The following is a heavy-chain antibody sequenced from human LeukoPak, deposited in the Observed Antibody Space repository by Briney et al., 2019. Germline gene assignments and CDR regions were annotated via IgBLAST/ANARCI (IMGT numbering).Heavy chain of an antibody. J-gene: IGHJ6*03. V-gene: IGHV4-34*01. CDR1: GGSFSGYY. D-gene: IGHD3-16*01. CDR2: INHSGGT. Sequence: SETLSLTCAVYGGSFSGYYWSWIRQPPGKGLEWIGEINHSGGTKYNPSLKRRVTISVDTSKNQFSLKLSSVTAADTAMSYCARVKDPGGYYYYYYMDVWGKGTTVTVSS. CDR3: ARVKDPGGYYYYYYMDV.